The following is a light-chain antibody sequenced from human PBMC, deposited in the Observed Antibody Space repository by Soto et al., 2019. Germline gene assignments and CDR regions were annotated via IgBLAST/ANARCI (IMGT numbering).Light chain of an antibody. Sequence: EIVMSQSPATLSVSPGERATLSCRASQSVSSDLAWYQQKPGQAPRLLIYGASTRATGFPARFSGSASGTEFTLTISSLQSEDFALYYCQQYNNWPWTFGRGTKVEIK. J-gene: IGKJ1*01. V-gene: IGKV3-15*01. CDR2: GAS. CDR3: QQYNNWPWT. CDR1: QSVSSD.